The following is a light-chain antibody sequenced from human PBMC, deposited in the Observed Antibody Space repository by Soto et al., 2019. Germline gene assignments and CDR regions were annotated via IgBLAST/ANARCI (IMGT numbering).Light chain of an antibody. CDR2: GAS. CDR3: QQYGSSPPIT. V-gene: IGKV3-20*01. J-gene: IGKJ5*01. CDR1: QSVSSSY. Sequence: EIVLTQSPGTLSLSPGERATRSCRASQSVSSSYLAWYQQKPGQAPRLLIYGASSRATGIPDRFSGSGSGTDFTLTISRLEPEDFAVYYCQQYGSSPPITFGQGTGLEIK.